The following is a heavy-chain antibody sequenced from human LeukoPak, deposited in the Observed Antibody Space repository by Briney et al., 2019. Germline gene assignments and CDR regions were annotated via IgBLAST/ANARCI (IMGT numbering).Heavy chain of an antibody. CDR1: GFIFSDYH. CDR3: AGGRDIAVAGPGGYFDY. V-gene: IGHV3-11*01. CDR2: ISPGGGMT. J-gene: IGHJ4*02. Sequence: GGSLRLSCAASGFIFSDYHMSWIRQAPGTGLEGLSYISPGGGMTYFADSVKGRFTISRDNARNSLSLQMNSLTAEDTAVYYCAGGRDIAVAGPGGYFDYWGQGTLVTVSS. D-gene: IGHD6-19*01.